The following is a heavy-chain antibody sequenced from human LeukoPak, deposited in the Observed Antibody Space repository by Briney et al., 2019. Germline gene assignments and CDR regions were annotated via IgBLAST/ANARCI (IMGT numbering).Heavy chain of an antibody. CDR1: GGSISSGGYY. V-gene: IGHV4-31*03. J-gene: IGHJ6*02. CDR3: ARVRIAAAGTGWYYYGMDV. Sequence: SETLSLTCTVSGGSISSGGYYWSWIRQHPGKGLEWIGYIYYSGSTYYNPSLKSRVTISVDTSKNQFSLKLSSVTAADTAVYYCARVRIAAAGTGWYYYGMDVWGQGTTVTVSS. D-gene: IGHD6-13*01. CDR2: IYYSGST.